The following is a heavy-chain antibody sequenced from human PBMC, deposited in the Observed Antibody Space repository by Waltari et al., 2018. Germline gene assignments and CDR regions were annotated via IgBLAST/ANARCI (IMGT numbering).Heavy chain of an antibody. V-gene: IGHV3-74*01. J-gene: IGHJ5*01. CDR3: ARDLAGRDDS. CDR1: GFTFSKYW. D-gene: IGHD6-19*01. Sequence: EVQLVESGGGLVQPGGSLRLSCAASGFTFSKYWMHWVRQAPGKGLVWVSRINEDGKTTTYADSVKGRFTISRDNDKNTMYLQMKSLRPEGTAVYFCARDLAGRDDSWGQGTLVTVSS. CDR2: INEDGKTT.